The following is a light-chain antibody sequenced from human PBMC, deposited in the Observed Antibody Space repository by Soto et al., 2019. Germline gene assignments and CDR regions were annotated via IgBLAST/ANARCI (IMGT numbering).Light chain of an antibody. CDR1: YSNIGTNT. Sequence: QSVLTQSPSASATPGQMVTISCSGSYSNIGTNTVNWYQHVPGMAPKLLIYSQNQRPSGVPARFSGSKSGTSASLAISGLQSEDEADYYCAVWADSLNGYVFGSGTKLTVL. CDR3: AVWADSLNGYV. CDR2: SQN. J-gene: IGLJ1*01. V-gene: IGLV1-44*01.